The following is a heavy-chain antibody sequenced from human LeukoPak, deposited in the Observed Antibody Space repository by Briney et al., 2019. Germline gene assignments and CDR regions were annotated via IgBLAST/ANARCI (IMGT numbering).Heavy chain of an antibody. CDR2: INPNSGGT. CDR3: ARRGYSGYDFYIDY. D-gene: IGHD5-12*01. V-gene: IGHV1-2*02. CDR1: GYTFTGYY. J-gene: IGHJ4*02. Sequence: ASVKVSCKASGYTFTGYYMHWVRQAPGQGLEGMGWINPNSGGTNYAQKFQGRVTMTRDTSISTAYMELSRLRSDDTAVYYCARRGYSGYDFYIDYWGQGTLVTVSS.